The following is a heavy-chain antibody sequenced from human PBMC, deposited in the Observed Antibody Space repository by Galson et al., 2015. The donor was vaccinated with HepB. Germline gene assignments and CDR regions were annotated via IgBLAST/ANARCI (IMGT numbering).Heavy chain of an antibody. J-gene: IGHJ3*02. CDR1: GFTFTSSA. Sequence: SVKVSCKASGFTFTSSAMQWVRQARGQRLEWIGWIVVGSGNTNYAQKFQERVTITRDMSTSTAYMELSSLRSEDTAVYYCAARRGGNWNDVAFDIWGQGTMVTVSS. D-gene: IGHD1-1*01. CDR2: IVVGSGNT. CDR3: AARRGGNWNDVAFDI. V-gene: IGHV1-58*02.